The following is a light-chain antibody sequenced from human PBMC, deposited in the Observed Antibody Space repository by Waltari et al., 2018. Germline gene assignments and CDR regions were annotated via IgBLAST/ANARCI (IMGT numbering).Light chain of an antibody. CDR2: EAS. J-gene: IGKJ4*01. V-gene: IGKV1-39*01. CDR3: QQSYSSPPT. Sequence: DIQMTQSPSSLSASVGDRVTITCRASQSISSYLNWYQQKPGKAPKLLIYEASSLQSGVPSRFSGSASGTDFTLTISSLQPEDFATYFCQQSYSSPPTFGGGTKVEIK. CDR1: QSISSY.